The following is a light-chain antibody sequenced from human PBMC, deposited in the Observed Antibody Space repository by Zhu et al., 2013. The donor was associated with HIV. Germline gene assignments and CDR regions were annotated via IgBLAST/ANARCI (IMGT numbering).Light chain of an antibody. CDR2: DAS. CDR3: QQYNYYSS. Sequence: DIQMTQSPSSLSASVGDRVTITCRASQSILRYLNWYQKKPGKAPKLLIYDASSLESGVPSRFSGSGSGTEFTLTISSLQPDDFATYYCQQYNYYSSFGGGTKVEIK. J-gene: IGKJ4*01. CDR1: QSILRY. V-gene: IGKV1-5*01.